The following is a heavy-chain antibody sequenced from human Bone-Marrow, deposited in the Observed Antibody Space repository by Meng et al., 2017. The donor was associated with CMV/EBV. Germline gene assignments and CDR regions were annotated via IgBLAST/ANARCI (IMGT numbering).Heavy chain of an antibody. Sequence: GESLKISCAASGFTFSGYWMNWVRQAPGRGLEWVANIKQGGGEKNYVDSVKGRFTISRDNAKNSLYLQLNSLRAEDTAVYYCARRYCSSTSCLIDYWGHGTLVTVSS. CDR3: ARRYCSSTSCLIDY. J-gene: IGHJ4*01. V-gene: IGHV3-7*01. D-gene: IGHD2-2*01. CDR2: IKQGGGEK. CDR1: GFTFSGYW.